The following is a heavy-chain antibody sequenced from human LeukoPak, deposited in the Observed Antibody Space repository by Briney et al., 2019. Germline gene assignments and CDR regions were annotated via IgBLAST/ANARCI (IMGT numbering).Heavy chain of an antibody. J-gene: IGHJ4*02. D-gene: IGHD6-6*01. CDR2: ISSSGSFI. CDR1: GFTFSSYS. V-gene: IGHV3-21*01. CDR3: ARDEQLAPDY. Sequence: PGGSLRLSCAASGFTFSSYSINWVRQAPGKGLEWVSFISSSGSFIYYADSVKGRFTISRDNAKNSLYLQMNSLRAEDTAVYYCARDEQLAPDYWGQGTLVTASS.